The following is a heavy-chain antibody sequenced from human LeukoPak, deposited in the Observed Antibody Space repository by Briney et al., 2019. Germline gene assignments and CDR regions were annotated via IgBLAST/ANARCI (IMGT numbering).Heavy chain of an antibody. CDR1: GFTFSSYS. J-gene: IGHJ4*02. V-gene: IGHV3-21*01. Sequence: GGSLRLSCAASGFTFSSYSMDWVRQAPGKGLEWVSSISSSSSYIYYADSVKGRFTISRDNAKNSLYLQMNSLRAEDTAVYYCAREPNYYDSSGYSTSGGQGTLVTVSS. CDR3: AREPNYYDSSGYSTS. CDR2: ISSSSSYI. D-gene: IGHD3-22*01.